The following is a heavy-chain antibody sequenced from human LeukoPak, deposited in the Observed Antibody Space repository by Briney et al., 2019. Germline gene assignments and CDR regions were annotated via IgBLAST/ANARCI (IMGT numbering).Heavy chain of an antibody. J-gene: IGHJ4*02. D-gene: IGHD3-22*01. CDR3: ARYQSSGYGYYFDY. V-gene: IGHV4-4*07. Sequence: SETLSLTCTVSGGSISSYYWSWIRKPAGKGLEWIGRIYTSGSINYNPSLKSRVTMSVDTSKNQFSLKLSSVTAADTAVYYCARYQSSGYGYYFDYWGQGTLVTVSS. CDR1: GGSISSYY. CDR2: IYTSGSI.